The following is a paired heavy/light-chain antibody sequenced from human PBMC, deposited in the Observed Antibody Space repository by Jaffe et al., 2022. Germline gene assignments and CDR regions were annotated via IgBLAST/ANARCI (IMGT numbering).Light chain of an antibody. Sequence: QSVLTQPPSASGTPGQRVTISCSGSSSNIGSNTVNWYQQLPGTAPKLLIYSNNQRPSGVPDRFSGSKSGTSASLAISGLQSEDEADYYCAAWDDSLNDNWVFGGGTKLTVL. CDR3: AAWDDSLNDNWV. CDR1: SSNIGSNT. V-gene: IGLV1-44*01. J-gene: IGLJ3*02. CDR2: SNN.
Heavy chain of an antibody. D-gene: IGHD3-9*01. CDR3: ANSLFPYYDIFSAFDI. CDR1: GFTFDDYA. J-gene: IGHJ3*02. Sequence: EVQLVESGGGLVQPGRSLRLSCAASGFTFDDYAMHWVRQAPGKGLEWVSGISWNSGSIGYADSVKGRFTISRDNAKNSLYLQMNSLRAEDTALYYCANSLFPYYDIFSAFDIWGQGTMVTVSS. CDR2: ISWNSGSI. V-gene: IGHV3-9*01.